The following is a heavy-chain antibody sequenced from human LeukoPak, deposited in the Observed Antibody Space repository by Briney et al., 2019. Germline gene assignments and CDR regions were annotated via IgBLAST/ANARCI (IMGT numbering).Heavy chain of an antibody. D-gene: IGHD3-10*01. Sequence: GGSLRLSCAVSGFTFSSYTINWVRQAPGKGLEWVSSISSSSSYIYYADSVKGRFTISRDNAKNSLSLQMNSPRAEDTAVYYCARPYYYSSGSLPYWGQGTLVTVSS. CDR2: ISSSSSYI. CDR1: GFTFSSYT. CDR3: ARPYYYSSGSLPY. J-gene: IGHJ4*02. V-gene: IGHV3-21*01.